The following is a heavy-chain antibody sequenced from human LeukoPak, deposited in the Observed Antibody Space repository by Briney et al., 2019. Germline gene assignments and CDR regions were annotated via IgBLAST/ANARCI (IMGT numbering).Heavy chain of an antibody. D-gene: IGHD6-13*01. CDR2: INHSGST. CDR1: GGSFSGYY. V-gene: IGHV4-34*01. J-gene: IGHJ6*02. CDR3: ARGSSIAARSKGYYGMDV. Sequence: PSETLSLTCAVYGGSFSGYYWSWIRQPPGKGLEWIGEINHSGSTNYNPSLKSRVTISVDTSKNQFSLKLSSVTAADTAVYYCARGSSIAARSKGYYGMDVWGQGTTVTVSS.